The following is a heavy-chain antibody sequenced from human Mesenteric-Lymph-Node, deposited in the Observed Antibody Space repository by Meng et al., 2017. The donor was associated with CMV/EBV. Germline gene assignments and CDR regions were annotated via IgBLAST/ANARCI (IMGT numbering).Heavy chain of an antibody. V-gene: IGHV2-5*02. CDR1: GFSLSSSGMG. J-gene: IGHJ4*02. Sequence: CPFSGFSLSSSGMGVGWLRQPPGKALDWLALIYWDDDKRYSPSLKSRLTITGDTSKNQVVLTVTNLDPVDTATYYCARYNWNYFDYWGQGTLVTVSS. D-gene: IGHD1-20*01. CDR2: IYWDDDK. CDR3: ARYNWNYFDY.